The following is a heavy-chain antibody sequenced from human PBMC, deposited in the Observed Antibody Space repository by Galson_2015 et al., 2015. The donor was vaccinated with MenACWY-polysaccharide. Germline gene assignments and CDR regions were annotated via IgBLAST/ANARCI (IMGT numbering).Heavy chain of an antibody. CDR3: ARDRGFGELFPEY. Sequence: SLRLSCAASGFTFRGYSMNWVRQAPGRGLEWVSYISSSGGTIFYADSVKGRFTISRDNAKNSLSLQMNSLRAEDTSVYYCARDRGFGELFPEYWGQGTLVTVSS. CDR2: ISSSGGTI. V-gene: IGHV3-48*01. D-gene: IGHD3-10*01. J-gene: IGHJ4*02. CDR1: GFTFRGYS.